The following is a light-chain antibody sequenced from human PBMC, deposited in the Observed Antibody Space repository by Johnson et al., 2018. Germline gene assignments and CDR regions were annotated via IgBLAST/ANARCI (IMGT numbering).Light chain of an antibody. CDR2: ENN. CDR1: SSNIGNNY. CDR3: GTWDSRLSAANV. V-gene: IGLV1-51*02. Sequence: QSVLTQPPSVSAAPGQKVTISCSGSSSNIGNNYVSWYQQLPGTAPKLLIYENNKRPSGIPDRFSGSKSGTSATLGITGLQTGAEADYYCGTWDSRLSAANVFGTGTKVTVL. J-gene: IGLJ1*01.